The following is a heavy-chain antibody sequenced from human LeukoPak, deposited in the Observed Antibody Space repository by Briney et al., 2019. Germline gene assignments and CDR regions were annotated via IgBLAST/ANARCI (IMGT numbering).Heavy chain of an antibody. V-gene: IGHV3-30*01. CDR3: ARDSVAIGADY. CDR2: ISYDGSNK. J-gene: IGHJ4*02. Sequence: GGSLRLSCAAPGFTFSSYAMPWVRQAPGKGLEWVAVISYDGSNKYYADSVKGRFTISRDNSKNTLYLQMNSLRAEDTAVYYCARDSVAIGADYWGQGTLVTVSS. CDR1: GFTFSSYA.